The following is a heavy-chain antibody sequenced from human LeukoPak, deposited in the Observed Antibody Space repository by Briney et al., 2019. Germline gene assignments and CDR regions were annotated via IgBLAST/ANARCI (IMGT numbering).Heavy chain of an antibody. J-gene: IGHJ5*02. CDR3: AKAPLQTDIVVVGYWFDP. Sequence: GGSLRLSCAASGFMFSSYAMSWVRQAPGKGLEWVSAISGSGGSTYYADSVKGRFTISRDNSKNTLYLQMNSLRAEDTAVYYCAKAPLQTDIVVVGYWFDPWGQGTLVTVSS. V-gene: IGHV3-23*01. CDR1: GFMFSSYA. CDR2: ISGSGGST. D-gene: IGHD2-2*01.